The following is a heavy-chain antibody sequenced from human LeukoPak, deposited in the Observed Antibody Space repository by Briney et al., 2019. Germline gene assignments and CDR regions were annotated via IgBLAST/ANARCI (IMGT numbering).Heavy chain of an antibody. D-gene: IGHD6-19*01. Sequence: GGSLRLSCAASGFTFSSYWMSWVRQAPGRGLEWVSGISGSGDSTNYADSVKGRFTSSRDNSKNTLFLQMNMLRAEDTAVYYCAKIPVSYSSGWSNFDYWGQGTLVTVSS. CDR1: GFTFSSYW. CDR2: ISGSGDST. J-gene: IGHJ4*02. V-gene: IGHV3-23*01. CDR3: AKIPVSYSSGWSNFDY.